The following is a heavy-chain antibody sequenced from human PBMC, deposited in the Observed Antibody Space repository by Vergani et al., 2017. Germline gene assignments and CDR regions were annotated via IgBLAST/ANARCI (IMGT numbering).Heavy chain of an antibody. CDR2: IYYSGRT. CDR1: GGSISSGDYY. J-gene: IGHJ5*02. CDR3: ARSLIVVVPAAMAWFDP. V-gene: IGHV4-30-4*08. D-gene: IGHD2-2*01. Sequence: QVQLQESGPGLVKPSQTLSLTCTVSGGSISSGDYYWSWIRQPPGKGLGWIGYIYYSGRTYYNPSLKRRVTISVDTSKNQFSLQLSSVTAADTAVYYCARSLIVVVPAAMAWFDPWGQGTLVTVSS.